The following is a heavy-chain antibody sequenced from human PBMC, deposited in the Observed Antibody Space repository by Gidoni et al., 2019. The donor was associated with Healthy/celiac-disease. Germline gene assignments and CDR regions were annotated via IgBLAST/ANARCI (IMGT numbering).Heavy chain of an antibody. CDR1: GFTVSSNY. J-gene: IGHJ4*02. Sequence: EVQLVESGGGLVQPGGSLRLSCAASGFTVSSNYMSWVRQAPGKGLEWVSVIYSGGSTYYADSVKGRFTISRDNSKNTLYLQMNSLRAEDTAVYYCARGGMVRGVMGYDYWGQGTLVTVSS. CDR2: IYSGGST. D-gene: IGHD3-10*01. CDR3: ARGGMVRGVMGYDY. V-gene: IGHV3-66*01.